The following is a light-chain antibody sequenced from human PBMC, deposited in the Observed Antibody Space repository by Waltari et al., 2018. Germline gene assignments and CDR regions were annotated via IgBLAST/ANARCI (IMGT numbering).Light chain of an antibody. CDR1: QRIGTF. CDR3: QQSYSAPRT. V-gene: IGKV1-39*01. Sequence: DIQMTQSPSSLSASVGDRVTITCRASQRIGTFLNWYQQKPGTAPKVLIYGASSLQSGVPSRFSGSGSGTDFTLTISSLHPEDFATYYCQQSYSAPRTFGQGTKVEIK. J-gene: IGKJ2*01. CDR2: GAS.